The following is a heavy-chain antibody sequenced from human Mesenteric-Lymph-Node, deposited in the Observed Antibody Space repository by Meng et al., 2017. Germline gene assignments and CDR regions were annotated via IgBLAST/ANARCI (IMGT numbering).Heavy chain of an antibody. V-gene: IGHV4-34*01. Sequence: QVQLQESGPGLVKPSGTLSLTCAVYGGSFSGYYWSWIRQPPGKGLEWIGEINHSGSTNYNPSLKSRVTISVDTSKNQFSLKLSSVTAADTAVYYCARGRGYGDYGSLYWGQGTLVTVSS. CDR3: ARGRGYGDYGSLY. CDR2: INHSGST. D-gene: IGHD4-17*01. CDR1: GGSFSGYY. J-gene: IGHJ4*02.